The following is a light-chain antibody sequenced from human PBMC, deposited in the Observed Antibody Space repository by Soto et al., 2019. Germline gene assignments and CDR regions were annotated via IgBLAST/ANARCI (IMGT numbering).Light chain of an antibody. CDR1: SSDVGLYNY. CDR2: EVS. Sequence: QSALTQPASVSGSPGQSITISCTGTSSDVGLYNYVSWYQQHPGKGPKLMIYEVSNRPSGVSNRFSGSKSGNTASLTISGLQAEDEADYYCSSYTSSSTLVFGGGTKVTVL. CDR3: SSYTSSSTLV. V-gene: IGLV2-14*01. J-gene: IGLJ3*02.